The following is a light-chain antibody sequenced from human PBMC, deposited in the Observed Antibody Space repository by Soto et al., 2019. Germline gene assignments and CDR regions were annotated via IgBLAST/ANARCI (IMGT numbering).Light chain of an antibody. CDR1: QSVSSSY. J-gene: IGKJ1*01. CDR3: QQYGSSQT. Sequence: EIVLTQSPGTLCLSPGERATLSCRASQSVSSSYLAWYQQKPGQAPRLLIYGASSRATGIPDRFSGSGSGTDFTLTISRLEPEDFAVYYCQQYGSSQTFGQGTKVDIK. CDR2: GAS. V-gene: IGKV3-20*01.